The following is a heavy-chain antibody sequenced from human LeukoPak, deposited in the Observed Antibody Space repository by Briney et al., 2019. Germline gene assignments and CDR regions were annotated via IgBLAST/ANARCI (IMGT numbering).Heavy chain of an antibody. Sequence: SETLSLTCTVSGASISTSTHYWGWIRQPPGMGLEWIGNVYYSGSTDYNPSLKSRVTISVDTSTNQFSLKLSSVTAADTAVYYCARLRLTGDGGGGWFDPWGQGTLVTVSS. J-gene: IGHJ5*02. V-gene: IGHV4-39*01. CDR1: GASISTSTHY. CDR3: ARLRLTGDGGGGWFDP. CDR2: VYYSGST. D-gene: IGHD5-24*01.